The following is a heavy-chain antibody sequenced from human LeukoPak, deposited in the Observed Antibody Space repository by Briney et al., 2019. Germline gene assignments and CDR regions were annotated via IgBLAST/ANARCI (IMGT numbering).Heavy chain of an antibody. D-gene: IGHD6-13*01. V-gene: IGHV4-59*08. J-gene: IGHJ4*02. CDR3: ARLIGYSSSWHYDY. CDR2: IYYSGST. Sequence: SETLSLTCTVSGGSISSYYWSWIRQPPGKGLEWIGYIYYSGSTNYNPSLKSRVTISVYTSKNQFSLKLSSVTAADTAVYYCARLIGYSSSWHYDYWGQGTLVTVSS. CDR1: GGSISSYY.